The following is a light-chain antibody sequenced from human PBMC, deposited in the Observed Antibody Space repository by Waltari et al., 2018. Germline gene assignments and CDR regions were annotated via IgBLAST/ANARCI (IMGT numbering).Light chain of an antibody. J-gene: IGLJ2*01. CDR1: SSDVGGFNY. CDR3: SSYAGTNNVV. Sequence: QSALTQPPSESGSPGQSVTISCTATSSDVGGFNYVSWYQQHPGKAPKLMIYEVSKRPSGVPDRFSGSKSGNTASLTVSGLQAEDEGDYYCSSYAGTNNVVFGGGTKLTVL. V-gene: IGLV2-8*01. CDR2: EVS.